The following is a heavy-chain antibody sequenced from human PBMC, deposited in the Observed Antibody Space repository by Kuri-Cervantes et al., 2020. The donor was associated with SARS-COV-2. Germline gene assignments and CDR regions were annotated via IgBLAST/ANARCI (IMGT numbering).Heavy chain of an antibody. CDR1: GFTFSDYS. Sequence: LSLTCAASGFTFSDYSMNWVRQAPGKGLEWVSYIGSSSIIYYADSMKGRFTISRDNAENSLSLQMNSLRAEDTAVYYCARERYYSGHYGMDVWGQGTTVTVSS. J-gene: IGHJ6*02. CDR3: ARERYYSGHYGMDV. V-gene: IGHV3-48*01. D-gene: IGHD3-10*01. CDR2: IGSSSII.